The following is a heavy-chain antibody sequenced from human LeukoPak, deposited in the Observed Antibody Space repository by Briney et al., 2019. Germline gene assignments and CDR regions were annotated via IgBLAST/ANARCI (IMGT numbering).Heavy chain of an antibody. D-gene: IGHD2-15*01. J-gene: IGHJ4*02. Sequence: GGSLRLSCAASGFTFSSYSMNWVRQAPGKGLEWVSYISSSSSTIHYADSVKGRFTISRDNAKNSLYLQMNSLRAEDTAVYYCARDVLYCSGGSCYPYYFDYWGQGTLVTVSS. CDR1: GFTFSSYS. CDR3: ARDVLYCSGGSCYPYYFDY. V-gene: IGHV3-48*01. CDR2: ISSSSSTI.